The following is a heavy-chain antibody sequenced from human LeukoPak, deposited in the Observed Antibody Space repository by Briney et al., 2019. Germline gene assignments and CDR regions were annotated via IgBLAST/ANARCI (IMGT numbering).Heavy chain of an antibody. CDR3: ARGAPPYYYDSSGYYPRHPFDY. D-gene: IGHD3-22*01. V-gene: IGHV4-34*01. Sequence: PSETLSLTCAVYGGSFSGYYWSWIRLPPGKGLEWIGEINHSGSTNYNPSLKSRVTISVDTSKNQFSLKLSSVTAADTAVYYCARGAPPYYYDSSGYYPRHPFDYWGQGTLVTVSS. J-gene: IGHJ4*02. CDR2: INHSGST. CDR1: GGSFSGYY.